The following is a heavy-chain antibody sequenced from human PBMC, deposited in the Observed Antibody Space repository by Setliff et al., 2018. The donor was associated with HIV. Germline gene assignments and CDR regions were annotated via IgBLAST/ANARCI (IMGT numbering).Heavy chain of an antibody. V-gene: IGHV4-34*01. Sequence: SETLSLTCVAHGGSFSDYYWSWIRQPPGKGLEWIGEINQSGSTDYSPPLKSRVTISIDASTNQVSLTLSSVTAADTAVYYCARQKYWSGYYGEGYYYYMDVWGKGTTVTVSS. CDR1: GGSFSDYY. CDR2: INQSGST. J-gene: IGHJ6*03. D-gene: IGHD3-3*01. CDR3: ARQKYWSGYYGEGYYYYMDV.